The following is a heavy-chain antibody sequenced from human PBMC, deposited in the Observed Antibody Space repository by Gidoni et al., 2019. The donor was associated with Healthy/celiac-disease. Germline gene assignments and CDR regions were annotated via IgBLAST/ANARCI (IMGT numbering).Heavy chain of an antibody. Sequence: QVQLQQWGAGLLKPSETLSLTCAVYGWSFSGYYWSWLRQPPGKGLEWMGEINHSGSTNYNPSLKSRVTISVDTSKNQFSLKLSSVTAADTAVYYCARGIGYCSSTSCRYWFDPWGQGTLVTVSS. CDR1: GWSFSGYY. CDR2: INHSGST. V-gene: IGHV4-34*01. J-gene: IGHJ5*02. CDR3: ARGIGYCSSTSCRYWFDP. D-gene: IGHD2-2*01.